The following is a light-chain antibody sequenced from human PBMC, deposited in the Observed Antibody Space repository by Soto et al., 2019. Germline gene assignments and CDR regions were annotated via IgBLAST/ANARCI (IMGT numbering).Light chain of an antibody. CDR1: QSISSW. J-gene: IGKJ1*01. CDR2: KAS. Sequence: DIQMTQSPSTLSASVGDRVTITCRASQSISSWLAWYQQKPGKAPKLLIYKASSLESGVPSRFSGSGSGTEFTLTISSLQPDDFATYYCQQYNSSPWPFGQGTKVEIK. CDR3: QQYNSSPWP. V-gene: IGKV1-5*03.